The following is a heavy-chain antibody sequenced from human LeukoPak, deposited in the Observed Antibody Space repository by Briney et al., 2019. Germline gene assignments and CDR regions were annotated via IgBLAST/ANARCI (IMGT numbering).Heavy chain of an antibody. Sequence: GESLKISCKGSGYSFTSYWIGWVRQMPGKGLEWMGIIYPGDSDTRYSPSFQGQVTISADKSISTAYLQWSSLKASDTAMYYCVRAESRQRLGARNFDYWGQGTLVTVSS. D-gene: IGHD6-19*01. CDR1: GYSFTSYW. J-gene: IGHJ4*02. CDR3: VRAESRQRLGARNFDY. CDR2: IYPGDSDT. V-gene: IGHV5-51*01.